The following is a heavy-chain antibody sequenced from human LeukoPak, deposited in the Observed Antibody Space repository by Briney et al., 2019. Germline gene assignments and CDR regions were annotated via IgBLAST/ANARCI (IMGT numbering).Heavy chain of an antibody. CDR2: INPKSGGA. J-gene: IGHJ5*02. Sequence: ASVKVSCKASGYTFDAYNMHWVRQAPGQGLEWMGWINPKSGGANYAQKFQGRVTMTWDTSISTAHMELSRLRSDDTAVYYCAREKRPWWFDPWGQGTLVTVSS. V-gene: IGHV1-2*02. CDR3: AREKRPWWFDP. CDR1: GYTFDAYN.